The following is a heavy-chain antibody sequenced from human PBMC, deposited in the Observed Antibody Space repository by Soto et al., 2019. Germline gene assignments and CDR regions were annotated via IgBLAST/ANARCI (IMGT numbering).Heavy chain of an antibody. CDR2: IIPIFGTA. CDR3: ARGLPQRDIVVVPAVNNWFDP. Sequence: ASVKVSCKASGGTFSSYAISWVRQAPGQGLEWMGGIIPIFGTANYAQKFQGRVTITADESTSTAYMELSSLRSEDTAVYYCARGLPQRDIVVVPAVNNWFDPWGQGTLVTVSS. J-gene: IGHJ5*02. D-gene: IGHD2-2*01. CDR1: GGTFSSYA. V-gene: IGHV1-69*13.